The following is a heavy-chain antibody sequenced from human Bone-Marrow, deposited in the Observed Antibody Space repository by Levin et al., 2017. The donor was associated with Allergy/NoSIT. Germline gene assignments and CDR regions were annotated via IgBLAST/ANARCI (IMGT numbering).Heavy chain of an antibody. Sequence: GGSLRLSCAASGFTFSSYAMSWVRQAPGKGLEWVSAITYGGATTYYTDSVKGRFTISRDNSKNTLYLQMNSLRAEDTAVYYCAKGQVENRGRSDAFDIWGQGTMVTVSS. V-gene: IGHV3-23*01. D-gene: IGHD3-10*01. J-gene: IGHJ3*02. CDR3: AKGQVENRGRSDAFDI. CDR1: GFTFSSYA. CDR2: ITYGGATT.